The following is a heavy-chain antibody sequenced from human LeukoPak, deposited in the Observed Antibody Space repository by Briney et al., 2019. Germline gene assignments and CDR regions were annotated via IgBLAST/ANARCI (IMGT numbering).Heavy chain of an antibody. Sequence: ASVKVSCKASGYTFTSYDINWVRQATGQGLEWMGWMNPNSGNTGYAQKFQGRVTMTRNTSISTAYMELSSLRSEDTAVYYCATAIVVVPAAINPYSSSGLSMLVHPDYYYYMDVWGKGTTVTVSS. V-gene: IGHV1-8*01. D-gene: IGHD2-2*01. J-gene: IGHJ6*03. CDR3: ATAIVVVPAAINPYSSSGLSMLVHPDYYYYMDV. CDR1: GYTFTSYD. CDR2: MNPNSGNT.